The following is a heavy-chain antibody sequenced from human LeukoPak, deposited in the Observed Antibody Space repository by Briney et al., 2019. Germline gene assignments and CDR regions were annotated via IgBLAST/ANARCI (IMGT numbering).Heavy chain of an antibody. CDR2: ISSSSSYI. V-gene: IGHV3-21*01. CDR1: GFTFSSYS. Sequence: GGSLRLSCAASGFTFSSYSMNWVRQAPGKGLEWVSSISSSSSYIYYADSVKGRFTISRDNAKNSLYLQMNSLGAEDTAVYYCARDIFWSGYYLGYYYYMDVWGKGTTVTVSS. J-gene: IGHJ6*03. D-gene: IGHD3-3*01. CDR3: ARDIFWSGYYLGYYYYMDV.